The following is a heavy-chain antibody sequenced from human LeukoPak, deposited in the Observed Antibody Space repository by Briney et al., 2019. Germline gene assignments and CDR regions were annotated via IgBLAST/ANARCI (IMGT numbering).Heavy chain of an antibody. CDR2: IIPIFGTA. J-gene: IGHJ3*02. D-gene: IGHD2-2*01. V-gene: IGHV1-69*01. Sequence: SVKVSCKASGGTFSSYAISWVRQAPGQGLERMGGIIPIFGTANYAQKFQGRVTITADESTSTAYMELSSLRSEDTAVYYCARDLWTNRYCSSTSCFDAFDIWGQGTMVTVSS. CDR3: ARDLWTNRYCSSTSCFDAFDI. CDR1: GGTFSSYA.